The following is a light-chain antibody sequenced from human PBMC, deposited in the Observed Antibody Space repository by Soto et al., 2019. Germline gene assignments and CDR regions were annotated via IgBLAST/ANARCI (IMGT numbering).Light chain of an antibody. J-gene: IGLJ2*01. CDR1: SSDVGGYDY. CDR3: CSYTSSGAHV. V-gene: IGLV2-14*01. CDR2: EVN. Sequence: QSALTQPASVSGSPGQSITISCTGTSSDVGGYDYVSWHQQHPGKAPKLMIYEVNTRPSGVSTRFSGSKSGNTASLTISGLQAEDEADYYCCSYTSSGAHVFGGGTKLTVL.